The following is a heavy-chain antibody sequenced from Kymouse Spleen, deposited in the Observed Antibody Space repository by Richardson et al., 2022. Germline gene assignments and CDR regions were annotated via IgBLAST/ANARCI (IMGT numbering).Heavy chain of an antibody. D-gene: IGHD1-20*01,IGHD1-7*01. CDR2: IYYSGST. CDR1: GGSISSYY. Sequence: QVQLQESGPGLVKPSETLSLTCTVSGGSISSYYWSWIRQPPGKGLEWIGYIYYSGSTNYNPSLKSRVTISVDTSKNQFSLKLSSVTAADTAVYYCARGITGTHWGQGTLVTVSS. V-gene: IGHV4-59*01. CDR3: ARGITGTH. J-gene: IGHJ4*02.